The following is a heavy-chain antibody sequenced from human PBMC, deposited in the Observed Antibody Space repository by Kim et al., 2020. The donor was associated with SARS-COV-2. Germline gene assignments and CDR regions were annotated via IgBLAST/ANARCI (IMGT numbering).Heavy chain of an antibody. Sequence: GGSLRLSCAASGFTFSSYGMHWVRQPPGKGLEWVAVITYDGRNTYYADSVKGRFTISRDNSKNTLYLQMNSPRAGDTAGHYFSKGYMDVWGEGPRVTV. V-gene: IGHV3-30*18. CDR1: GFTFSSYG. CDR2: ITYDGRNT. CDR3: SKGYMDV. J-gene: IGHJ6*03.